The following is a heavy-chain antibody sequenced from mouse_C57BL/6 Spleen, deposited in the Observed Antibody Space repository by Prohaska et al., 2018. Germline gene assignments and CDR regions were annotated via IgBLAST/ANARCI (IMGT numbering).Heavy chain of an antibody. CDR3: TYDYDDWYFDV. CDR2: IRLKSDNYAT. J-gene: IGHJ1*03. V-gene: IGHV6-3*01. Sequence: EVKLEESGGGLVQPGGSMKLSCVASGFTFSNYWMNWVRQSPEKGLEWVAQIRLKSDNYATHYAESVKGRFTISRDDSKSSVYLQMNNLRAEDTGIYYCTYDYDDWYFDVWGTGTTVTVSS. D-gene: IGHD2-4*01. CDR1: GFTFSNYW.